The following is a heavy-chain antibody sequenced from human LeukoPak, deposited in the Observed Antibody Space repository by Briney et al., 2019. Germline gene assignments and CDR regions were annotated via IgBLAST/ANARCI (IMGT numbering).Heavy chain of an antibody. V-gene: IGHV4-31*03. CDR3: ARSPIAVDDKEDYYYYYMDV. Sequence: PSETLSLTCTVSDSSVSSGGCYWTWIRQHPGKGLEWIGYVYYSGTTYYNPSLKSRVTISVDTSEDQFSLKLSSVTAADTAVYYCARSPIAVDDKEDYYYYYMDVWGKGTTVTVSS. CDR2: VYYSGTT. CDR1: DSSVSSGGCY. J-gene: IGHJ6*03. D-gene: IGHD3-9*01.